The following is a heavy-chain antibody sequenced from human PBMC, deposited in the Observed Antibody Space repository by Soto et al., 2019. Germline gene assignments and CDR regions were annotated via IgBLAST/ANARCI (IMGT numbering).Heavy chain of an antibody. J-gene: IGHJ4*02. CDR3: ARIGLTSPKDEH. CDR1: GFTFSTYA. D-gene: IGHD2-21*02. CDR2: ISYIGVST. V-gene: IGHV3-23*01. Sequence: PGGSLRLSCTASGFTFSTYAITWVPHVPGKGLEWVSAISYIGVSTFYADSVKCRFTMSRDNSKDTLYLHIISLRAEVTAIYYCARIGLTSPKDEHWGQRSLATVSS.